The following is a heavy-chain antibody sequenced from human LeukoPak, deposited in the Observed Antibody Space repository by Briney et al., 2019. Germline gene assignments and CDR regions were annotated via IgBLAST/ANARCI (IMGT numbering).Heavy chain of an antibody. Sequence: SETLSLTCTVSGGSISSYYWSWIRQPPGKGLEWIGYIYYSGSTNYNPSLKSRVTISVDTSKNQFSLKLSSVTAADTAVYYCARDNSVGDSAWWFDPWGQGTLVTVSS. CDR3: ARDNSVGDSAWWFDP. CDR1: GGSISSYY. CDR2: IYYSGST. J-gene: IGHJ5*02. D-gene: IGHD5-12*01. V-gene: IGHV4-59*01.